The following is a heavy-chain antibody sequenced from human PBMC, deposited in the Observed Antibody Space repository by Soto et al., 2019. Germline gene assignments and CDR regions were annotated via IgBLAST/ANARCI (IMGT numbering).Heavy chain of an antibody. CDR3: VRDFRYSLDS. CDR2: ISSSSSTI. J-gene: IGHJ4*02. Sequence: EVQLVESGGGLVQPGGSLRLSCAASGFTFSSYSMNWVRQAPGKGLEWISYISSSSSTIYYADSVKGRFTISRDNAKISLYLQMDSLRDDDTAVYYCVRDFRYSLDSWGQGTLVTVSS. V-gene: IGHV3-48*02. D-gene: IGHD1-20*01. CDR1: GFTFSSYS.